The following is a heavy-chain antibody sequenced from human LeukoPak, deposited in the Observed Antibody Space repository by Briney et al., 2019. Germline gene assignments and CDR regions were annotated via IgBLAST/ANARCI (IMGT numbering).Heavy chain of an antibody. CDR3: ARWGHHCSGGSCPYYYYYYMDV. V-gene: IGHV4-39*07. Sequence: SETLSLTCTVSGGSISSSSHYWGWIRQPPGKGLEWIGSIYYSGSTYYNPSLKSRVTISVDTSKNQFSLKLSSVTAADTAVYYCARWGHHCSGGSCPYYYYYYMDVWGKGTTVTVSS. D-gene: IGHD2-15*01. CDR1: GGSISSSSHY. CDR2: IYYSGST. J-gene: IGHJ6*03.